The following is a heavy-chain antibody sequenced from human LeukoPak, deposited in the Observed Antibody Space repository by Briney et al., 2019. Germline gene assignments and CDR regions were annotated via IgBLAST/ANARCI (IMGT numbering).Heavy chain of an antibody. Sequence: SSVKVSCKASRGTFSSYAIIGVGQAPGQGLEWMGGIIPIFGTANYAQKFQGRVTITADKSTSTAYMELSSLRSEDTAVYYCARSGSDDYWGQGTLVTVSS. D-gene: IGHD1-26*01. CDR1: RGTFSSYA. J-gene: IGHJ4*02. CDR2: IIPIFGTA. V-gene: IGHV1-69*06. CDR3: ARSGSDDY.